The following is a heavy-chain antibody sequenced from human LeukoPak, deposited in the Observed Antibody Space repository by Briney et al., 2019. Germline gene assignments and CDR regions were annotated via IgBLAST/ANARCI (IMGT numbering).Heavy chain of an antibody. CDR2: VYHSGST. CDR1: GYSISSGYY. J-gene: IGHJ5*02. V-gene: IGHV4-38-2*02. Sequence: PSETLSLTCTVSGYSISSGYYWGWIRQPPGKGLEWTGSVYHSGSTYYNPSLKSRVTISVDTSKNQFSLKLSSVTAADTAVYYCARDRGSGWNWFDPWGQGTLVTVSS. CDR3: ARDRGSGWNWFDP. D-gene: IGHD6-19*01.